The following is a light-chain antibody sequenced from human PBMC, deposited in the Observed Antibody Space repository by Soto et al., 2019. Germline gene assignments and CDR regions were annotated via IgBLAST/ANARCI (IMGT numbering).Light chain of an antibody. J-gene: IGLJ1*01. CDR2: GNT. Sequence: QSVLTQPPSVSGAPGQRVTISCTGSSSNIGAGYDVHWYQQPPGAAPKLLIYGNTNRPSEVPDRFSGSKSGTSTSLAITGLQAEDEADYYCQSYDSRLSDDVFGTGTKVNVL. V-gene: IGLV1-40*01. CDR1: SSNIGAGYD. CDR3: QSYDSRLSDDV.